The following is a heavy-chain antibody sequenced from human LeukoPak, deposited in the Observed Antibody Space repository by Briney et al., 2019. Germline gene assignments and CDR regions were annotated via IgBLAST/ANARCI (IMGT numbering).Heavy chain of an antibody. CDR3: ARGVRSITMIVVEYAFDI. CDR2: ISAYNGNT. D-gene: IGHD3-22*01. CDR1: GYTFTSYG. V-gene: IGHV1-18*01. Sequence: ASVKVSCKASGYTFTSYGISWVRQAPGQGLEWMGWISAYNGNTNYAQKLQGRVTMTTDTSTSTAYMELRSLRSDDTAVYYCARGVRSITMIVVEYAFDIWGQGTMVTVSS. J-gene: IGHJ3*02.